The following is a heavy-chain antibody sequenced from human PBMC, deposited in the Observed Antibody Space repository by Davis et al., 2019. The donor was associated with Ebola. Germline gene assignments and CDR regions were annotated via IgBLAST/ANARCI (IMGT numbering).Heavy chain of an antibody. D-gene: IGHD4-23*01. CDR1: AYTFTSYY. CDR3: ARSRFGGGNVRGFGDY. CDR2: INPSGGST. Sequence: AASVKVSCKASAYTFTSYYMHWVRHAPGQGLEWMGIINPSGGSTSYAQKFQGRVTMTRDTSTSTVYMELSSLRSEDTAVYYCARSRFGGGNVRGFGDYWGQGTLVTVSS. J-gene: IGHJ4*02. V-gene: IGHV1-46*01.